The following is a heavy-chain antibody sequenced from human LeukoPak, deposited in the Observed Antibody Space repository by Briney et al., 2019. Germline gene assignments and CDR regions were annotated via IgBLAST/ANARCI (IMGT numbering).Heavy chain of an antibody. Sequence: SQTLSLTCTVSGGSISSGGYYWSWIRQHPGKGLEWSVYIYYSGSTYYNPSLKSRVTISVDTSKNQFSLKLSSVTAADTAVYYCARESADYYDSSGTTYYFDYWGQGTLVTVSS. CDR1: GGSISSGGYY. CDR2: IYYSGST. J-gene: IGHJ4*02. V-gene: IGHV4-31*03. D-gene: IGHD3-22*01. CDR3: ARESADYYDSSGTTYYFDY.